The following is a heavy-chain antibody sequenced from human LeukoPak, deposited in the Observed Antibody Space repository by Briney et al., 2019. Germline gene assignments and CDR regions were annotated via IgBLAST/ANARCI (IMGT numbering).Heavy chain of an antibody. CDR2: IQYDGSKT. CDR3: ARDYCRSPTCLDY. V-gene: IGHV3-33*01. Sequence: GGSLRLSCAASGFXFSNYGMHWVRQAPGKGLEWVAGIQYDGSKTYYGDSVEGRFTISRDNSKNTLYLQTNSLRVEDTAVYYCARDYCRSPTCLDYWGQGTLVTASS. D-gene: IGHD2-2*01. CDR1: GFXFSNYG. J-gene: IGHJ4*02.